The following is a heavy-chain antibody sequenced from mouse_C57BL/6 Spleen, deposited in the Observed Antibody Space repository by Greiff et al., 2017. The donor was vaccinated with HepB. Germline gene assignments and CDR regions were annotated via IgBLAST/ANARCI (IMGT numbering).Heavy chain of an antibody. V-gene: IGHV6-3*01. CDR3: KGEIRYSSYAMDY. CDR2: IRLKSDNYAT. CDR1: GFTFSNYW. J-gene: IGHJ4*01. D-gene: IGHD2-12*01. Sequence: EVQLVESGGGLVQPGGSMKLSCVASGFTFSNYWMNWVRQSPEKGLEWVAQIRLKSDNYATHYAESVKGRFTISRDDSTSSVYLQMNNLRAEDTGMYYCKGEIRYSSYAMDYWGQGTSVTVSS.